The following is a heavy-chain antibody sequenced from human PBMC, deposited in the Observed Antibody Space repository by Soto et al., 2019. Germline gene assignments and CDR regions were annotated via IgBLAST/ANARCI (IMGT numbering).Heavy chain of an antibody. V-gene: IGHV4-59*08. CDR1: GGSISSYY. CDR3: ARQVSSAWPPYYYDMDV. Sequence: PSETLSLTCTVSGGSISSYYWSWIRQPPGKGLEWIGYIYYSGSTNYNPSLKSRVTISVDTSKNQVSLKLSSVTAADTAMYFCARQVSSAWPPYYYDMDVWGQGTTVTVSS. CDR2: IYYSGST. D-gene: IGHD6-25*01. J-gene: IGHJ6*02.